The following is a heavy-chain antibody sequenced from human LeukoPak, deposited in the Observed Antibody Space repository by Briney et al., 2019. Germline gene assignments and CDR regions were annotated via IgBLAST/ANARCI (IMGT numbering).Heavy chain of an antibody. D-gene: IGHD1-26*01. CDR3: AKGWSYYGLFDY. V-gene: IGHV3-23*01. J-gene: IGHJ4*02. CDR2: ISGSGGST. Sequence: QPGGSLRLSCAASGFTFSSYAMSWVRQAPGKGLEWVSAISGSGGSTYYADSVKGRFTISRDNSKNSVYLQMSSLRADDTALYYCAKGWSYYGLFDYWGQGTLVTVSS. CDR1: GFTFSSYA.